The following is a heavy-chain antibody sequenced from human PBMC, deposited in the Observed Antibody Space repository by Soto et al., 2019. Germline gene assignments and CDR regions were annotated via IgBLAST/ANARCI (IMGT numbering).Heavy chain of an antibody. CDR3: ARARIVATTAGFDY. Sequence: SETLSLTCTVSGGSISSYYWSWIRQPPGKGLEWIGYIYYSGSTNYNPSLKSRVTISVDTSKNQFSLKLSSVTAADTAVYYCARARIVATTAGFDYWGQGTLVTVSS. J-gene: IGHJ4*02. D-gene: IGHD5-12*01. CDR1: GGSISSYY. CDR2: IYYSGST. V-gene: IGHV4-59*01.